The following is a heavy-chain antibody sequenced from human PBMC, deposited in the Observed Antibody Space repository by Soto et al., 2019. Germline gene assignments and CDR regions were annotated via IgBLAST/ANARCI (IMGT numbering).Heavy chain of an antibody. Sequence: QVQLVQSGAEVKKPGSSVKVSCKASGGTFSSYAISWVRQAPGQGLEWMGGIIPIFGTANYAQKFQHRITNTGNESTSTADIELSSLSSEDTAVYYCARIGVGNWFDHRGARTLVTVS. D-gene: IGHD2-15*01. CDR2: IIPIFGTA. J-gene: IGHJ5*02. CDR3: ARIGVGNWFDH. CDR1: GGTFSSYA. V-gene: IGHV1-69*12.